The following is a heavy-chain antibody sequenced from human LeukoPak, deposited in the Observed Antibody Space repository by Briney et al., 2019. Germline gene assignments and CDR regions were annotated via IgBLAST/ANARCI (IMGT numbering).Heavy chain of an antibody. D-gene: IGHD6-19*01. CDR2: ISSSGSTI. CDR1: GGSISSTNYY. J-gene: IGHJ4*02. V-gene: IGHV3-11*04. Sequence: LSLTCTVSGGSISSTNYYWGWIRQPPGKGLEWVSYISSSGSTIYYADSVKGRFTISRDNAKNSLYLQMNSLRAEDTAVYYCAREGGGWYYFDYWGQGTLVTVSS. CDR3: AREGGGWYYFDY.